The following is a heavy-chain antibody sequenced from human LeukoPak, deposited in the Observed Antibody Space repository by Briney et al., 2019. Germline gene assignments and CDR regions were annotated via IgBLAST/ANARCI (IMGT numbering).Heavy chain of an antibody. J-gene: IGHJ5*02. V-gene: IGHV4-39*07. CDR2: LYSGGST. D-gene: IGHD3-10*01. Sequence: PSETLSLTCTVSGGSISGSSDYWGWIRQPPGKGLDWIGSLYSGGSTYYNPSLKSRVTISVDRSKNQFSLKLSSVTAADTAVYYCAREESMVRGASWFDPWGQGTLVTVSP. CDR1: GGSISGSSDY. CDR3: AREESMVRGASWFDP.